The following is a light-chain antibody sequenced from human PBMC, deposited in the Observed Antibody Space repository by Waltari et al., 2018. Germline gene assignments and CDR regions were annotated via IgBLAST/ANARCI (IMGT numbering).Light chain of an antibody. Sequence: QSALSQPASVDGSPGQSSTISCTGTSSDIGDFTFLSSYQQHPGKAPKLMIYDVTRRPSGVSSRFSGSKTGSMASLRISGLQAEDEAHYYCSTSYTKTCSLDMVFGGGTKVTVL. CDR2: DVT. V-gene: IGLV2-14*01. CDR3: STSYTKTCSLDMV. CDR1: SSDIGDFTF. J-gene: IGLJ2*01.